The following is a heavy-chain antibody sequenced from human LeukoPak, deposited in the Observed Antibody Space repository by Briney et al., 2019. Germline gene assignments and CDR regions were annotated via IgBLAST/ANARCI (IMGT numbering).Heavy chain of an antibody. Sequence: GGSLRLSCAASGFTFSSYEMNWVRQAPGKGLEWVSGISGSGGSTYYADSVKGRFTISRDNSKNTLYLQMNSLRAEDTAVYYCAKVWFGDFDAFDIWGQGTMVTVSS. CDR3: AKVWFGDFDAFDI. V-gene: IGHV3-23*01. CDR2: ISGSGGST. J-gene: IGHJ3*02. CDR1: GFTFSSYE. D-gene: IGHD3-10*01.